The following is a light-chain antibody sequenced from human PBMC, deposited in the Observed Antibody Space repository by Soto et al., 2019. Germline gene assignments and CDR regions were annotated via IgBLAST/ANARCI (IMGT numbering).Light chain of an antibody. J-gene: IGKJ1*01. CDR2: GAS. Sequence: EIGVKHSPATLSFSPGSRAPLSCRASQSISGTLAWYQQKPGQAPRLLIYGASTRATSSPARFSGSGSGTDFTLTISSLQSEDFAAYCCQQYNNWPWRLGQGTKVDIK. CDR1: QSISGT. CDR3: QQYNNWPWR. V-gene: IGKV3-15*01.